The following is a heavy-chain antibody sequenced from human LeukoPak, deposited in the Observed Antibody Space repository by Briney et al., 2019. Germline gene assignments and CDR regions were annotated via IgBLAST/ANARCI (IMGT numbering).Heavy chain of an antibody. J-gene: IGHJ4*02. CDR2: PYYIPQWFH. D-gene: IGHD4-17*01. V-gene: IGHV6-1*01. CDR1: GDTFSSNSGV. Sequence: SQTLTLTCSISGDTFSSNSGVWNWLRQSPSRGLEWLGRPYYIPQWFHDYAPSVKGRIIIKSDTSNNQYSLHLSSVTPDDTAVYYCARALQRYYFDAWGQGTLVTVSS. CDR3: ARALQRYYFDA.